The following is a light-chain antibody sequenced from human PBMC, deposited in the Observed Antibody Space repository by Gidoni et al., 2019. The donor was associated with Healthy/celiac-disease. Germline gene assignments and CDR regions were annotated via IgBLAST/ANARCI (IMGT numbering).Light chain of an antibody. CDR2: LGS. CDR3: MQALQTPRT. CDR1: QSLLHSTGYNY. V-gene: IGKV2-28*01. Sequence: DIVMTQSPLSLPVTPGEPASISCRSSQSLLHSTGYNYWDWYLQKPGQSPQLLIYLGSNRASGVPDRFSGSGSGTDFTLKISRVEAEDVGVYYCMQALQTPRTFGQGTKVEIK. J-gene: IGKJ1*01.